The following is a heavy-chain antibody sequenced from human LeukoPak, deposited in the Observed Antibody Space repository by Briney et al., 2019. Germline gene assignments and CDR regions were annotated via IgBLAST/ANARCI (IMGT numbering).Heavy chain of an antibody. CDR3: ARGYCSGGSCYSAPTD. CDR1: GFTFSSYA. D-gene: IGHD2-15*01. Sequence: GGSLRLSCAASGFTFSSYAMHWVRQAPGKGLEWVAVISYDGSNKYYADSVKGRFTISRDNSKNTLYLQMNSLRAEDTAVFYCARGYCSGGSCYSAPTDWGQGTLVTVSS. CDR2: ISYDGSNK. J-gene: IGHJ4*02. V-gene: IGHV3-30*04.